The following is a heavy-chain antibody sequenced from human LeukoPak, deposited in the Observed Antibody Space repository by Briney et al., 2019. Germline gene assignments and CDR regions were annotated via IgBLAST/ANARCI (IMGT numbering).Heavy chain of an antibody. CDR3: ARERGYSYGYCDY. Sequence: GGSLRLSCAASGFTFSNSWMTWVRQAPGKGLEWVATIKPDGSDKYYVDSVKGRFTISRDNAKNSLYLQMNSLRADDTAVFYCARERGYSYGYCDYWGQGTLVTVSS. D-gene: IGHD5-18*01. CDR2: IKPDGSDK. V-gene: IGHV3-7*05. J-gene: IGHJ4*02. CDR1: GFTFSNSW.